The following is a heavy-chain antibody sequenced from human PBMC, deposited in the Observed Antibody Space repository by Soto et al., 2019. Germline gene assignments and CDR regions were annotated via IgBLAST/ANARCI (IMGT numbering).Heavy chain of an antibody. CDR1: GGTFSSYA. J-gene: IGHJ3*02. Sequence: QVQLVQSGAEVKKPGSSVKVSCKASGGTFSSYAISWVRQAPGQGLEWMGGIIPIFGTANYAQKFQGRVTITADKSTSIAYMELSSLRSEDTAVYYCARAGYCSGGSCYWNDAFDIWGQGTMVTVSS. V-gene: IGHV1-69*06. CDR3: ARAGYCSGGSCYWNDAFDI. CDR2: IIPIFGTA. D-gene: IGHD2-15*01.